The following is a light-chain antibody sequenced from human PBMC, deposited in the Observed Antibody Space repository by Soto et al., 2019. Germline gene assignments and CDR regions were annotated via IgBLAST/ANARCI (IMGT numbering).Light chain of an antibody. J-gene: IGLJ1*01. CDR2: EVS. CDR3: SSYTTSSTRV. CDR1: SSDVGIYNY. V-gene: IGLV2-14*01. Sequence: QSVLTQPASVSGSPGQSIAFSCTGSSSDVGIYNYVSWYQQHPGKVPKLIIYEVSNRPSGVSNRFSGSKSGNTASLTISGLQAEDEADYYCSSYTTSSTRVFGTGTKLTVL.